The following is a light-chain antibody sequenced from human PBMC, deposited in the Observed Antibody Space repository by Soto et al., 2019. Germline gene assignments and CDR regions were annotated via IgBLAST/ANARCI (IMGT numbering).Light chain of an antibody. V-gene: IGKV1-39*01. Sequence: DIQLTQSPSSLSASVGDRVTITWGASQSISSYVNGYQQPPGKDHRVLIYGTSSLQSGVPSRFSGSGSGTDLVLTITSLQPEDIATYFCQQANSFPLTFGQGTRLEI. CDR3: QQANSFPLT. CDR2: GTS. J-gene: IGKJ5*01. CDR1: QSISSY.